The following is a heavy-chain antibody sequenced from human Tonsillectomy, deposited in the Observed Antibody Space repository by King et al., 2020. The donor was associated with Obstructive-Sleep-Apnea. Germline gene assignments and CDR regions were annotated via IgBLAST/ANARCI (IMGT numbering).Heavy chain of an antibody. J-gene: IGHJ6*02. CDR3: GKDLTPGGMDV. Sequence: EVQLVESGGGLVQPGGSLRLSCEVSGFTLDLYAMHWVRQAPGKGLEWVSGFSLDTNRIDYADSVKGRITVSRDKAKNSLYLQMNSLRPEDTALYYCGKDLTPGGMDVWGQGTTVTVSS. CDR1: GFTLDLYA. CDR2: FSLDTNRI. D-gene: IGHD4-23*01. V-gene: IGHV3-9*01.